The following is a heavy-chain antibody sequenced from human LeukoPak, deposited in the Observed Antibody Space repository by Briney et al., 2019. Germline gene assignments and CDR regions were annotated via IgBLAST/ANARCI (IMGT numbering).Heavy chain of an antibody. CDR2: IYYSGST. CDR3: ARDPYNFWSGSRGTSRPAFDI. J-gene: IGHJ3*02. V-gene: IGHV4-59*12. CDR1: GGSISGYY. Sequence: PSETLSLTCAVSGGSISGYYWSWIRQPPGKGLEWIGYIYYSGSTNYNPSLKSRVTISVDTYKNQFSLKLSSVTAADSAVYYCARDPYNFWSGSRGTSRPAFDIWGQGTMVTVSS. D-gene: IGHD3-3*01.